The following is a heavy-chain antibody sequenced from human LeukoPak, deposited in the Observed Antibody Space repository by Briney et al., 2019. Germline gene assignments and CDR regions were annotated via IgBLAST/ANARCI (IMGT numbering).Heavy chain of an antibody. CDR1: GFTFSSYA. Sequence: QPGGSLRLSCAASGFTFSSYAMNWVRQAPGKGLEWVSAINSNGGSTYYADSVKGRFTISRDNSKNTLYLQMNSLRAEDTAVYYCAKGPLLRIDYWGQGTLVTVSS. V-gene: IGHV3-23*01. CDR3: AKGPLLRIDY. J-gene: IGHJ4*02. D-gene: IGHD2-15*01. CDR2: INSNGGST.